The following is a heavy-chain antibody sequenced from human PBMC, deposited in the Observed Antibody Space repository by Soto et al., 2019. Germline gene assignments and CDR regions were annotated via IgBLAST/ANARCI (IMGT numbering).Heavy chain of an antibody. J-gene: IGHJ5*02. D-gene: IGHD3-3*01. Sequence: QVQLQESGPGLVKPSETLSLTCSVSGDSVSRGTYYWSWIRQSPERGLEWIAYSSYSGSTSYNPSFKSRATISVDTSKFQFSLRLRSLTAEDTAVYYCARQKSGLAFYNYFDPWGPGTLVTVSS. CDR3: ARQKSGLAFYNYFDP. V-gene: IGHV4-61*01. CDR2: SSYSGST. CDR1: GDSVSRGTYY.